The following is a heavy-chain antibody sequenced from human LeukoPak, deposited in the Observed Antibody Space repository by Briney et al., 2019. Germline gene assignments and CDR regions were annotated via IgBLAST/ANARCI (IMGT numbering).Heavy chain of an antibody. CDR2: IRSKTNNYAT. V-gene: IGHV3-73*01. J-gene: IGHJ3*02. D-gene: IGHD3-22*01. CDR3: TRHNYDRSGYGAFDI. Sequence: PGGSLRLSCAASGFTFSGSDIHWVRQASGKGLEWVCLIRSKTNNYATVDAASVNGRFTFSRDDSKNTAYIQMNSLKTEDTAVYYCTRHNYDRSGYGAFDIWGQGTMVTVSS. CDR1: GFTFSGSD.